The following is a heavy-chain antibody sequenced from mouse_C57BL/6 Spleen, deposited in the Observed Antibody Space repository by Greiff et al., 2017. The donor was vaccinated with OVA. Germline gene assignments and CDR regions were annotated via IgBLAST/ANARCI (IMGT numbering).Heavy chain of an antibody. D-gene: IGHD1-1*01. Sequence: EVQLQQSGPVLVKPGPSVKISCKASGFTFTDYYMHWVKQSPGKSLEWIGLVYPYNGGTSYNQKFKGKATLTVDTSSSTAYMELNSLTSEDSAVYDCARALTVVAGDYAMDYWGQGTSVTVSA. J-gene: IGHJ4*01. CDR3: ARALTVVAGDYAMDY. CDR2: VYPYNGGT. V-gene: IGHV1-36*01. CDR1: GFTFTDYY.